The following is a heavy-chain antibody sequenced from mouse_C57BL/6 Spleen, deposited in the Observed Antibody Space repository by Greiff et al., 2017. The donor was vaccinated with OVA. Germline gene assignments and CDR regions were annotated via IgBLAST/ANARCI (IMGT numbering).Heavy chain of an antibody. J-gene: IGHJ2*01. Sequence: QVQLQQPGAELVRPGSSVKLSCKASGYTFTSYWMHWVKQRPIQGLEWIGNIDPSDSETHYNQKFKDKATLTVDKSSSTAYMQLSSLTSEDSAVYYCARETYVYVDYWGQGTTLTVSS. V-gene: IGHV1-52*01. CDR1: GYTFTSYW. CDR3: ARETYVYVDY. D-gene: IGHD6-2*01. CDR2: IDPSDSET.